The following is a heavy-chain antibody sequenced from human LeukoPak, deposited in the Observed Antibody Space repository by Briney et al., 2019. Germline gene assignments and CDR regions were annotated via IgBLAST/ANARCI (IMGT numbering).Heavy chain of an antibody. Sequence: PSETLSLTCTVSGGSLSSYYWSWLRQPPGKGLEWIGYIYYSGSTNHNPSLKSRVTISVDTSKNQFSLTLSSVTAADTAVYYCARGGYGDYPSWFDPWGQGTLVTVSS. J-gene: IGHJ5*02. CDR2: IYYSGST. CDR1: GGSLSSYY. V-gene: IGHV4-59*01. D-gene: IGHD4-17*01. CDR3: ARGGYGDYPSWFDP.